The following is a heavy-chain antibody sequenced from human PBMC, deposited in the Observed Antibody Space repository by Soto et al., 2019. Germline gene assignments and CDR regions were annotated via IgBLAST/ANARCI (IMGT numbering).Heavy chain of an antibody. CDR3: ARASFYGNYYLDH. CDR1: GFVFNTFW. D-gene: IGHD4-17*01. J-gene: IGHJ4*02. V-gene: IGHV3-7*01. Sequence: EVQLVESGGGLVQPGGSLRLSCAASGFVFNTFWMSWVRQAPGKGLEWVANIRQDGSEQFYVDSVKGRFTISRDNAKNSLYLQMNILRAVDTAVYYCARASFYGNYYLDHWGQGTLVTVSS. CDR2: IRQDGSEQ.